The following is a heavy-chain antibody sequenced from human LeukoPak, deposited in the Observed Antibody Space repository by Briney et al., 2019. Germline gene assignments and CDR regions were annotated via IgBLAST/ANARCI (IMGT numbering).Heavy chain of an antibody. CDR3: ARGGYDILAGRFVYYYYYMDV. D-gene: IGHD3-9*01. J-gene: IGHJ6*03. V-gene: IGHV4-4*09. Sequence: SETLSLTCTVSGGSISGYYWIWIRQPPGKGPEWIGYIFTSGSTNYNPSLKSRVTISGDTSKNQFSLKLSSVTAADTAVYFCARGGYDILAGRFVYYYYYMDVWGKGTTVTVSS. CDR1: GGSISGYY. CDR2: IFTSGST.